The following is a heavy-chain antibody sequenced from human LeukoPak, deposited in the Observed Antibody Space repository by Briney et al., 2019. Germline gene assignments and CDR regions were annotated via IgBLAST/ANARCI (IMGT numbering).Heavy chain of an antibody. J-gene: IGHJ6*03. CDR2: INPNSGGT. V-gene: IGHV1-2*02. CDR1: GYTFTGYY. Sequence: ASVKVSCKPSGYTFTGYYMHWVRQAPGQGLEWMGWINPNSGGTNYAQKFQGRVTMTRDTSISTVYMELSRLRAEDTAVYYCAKSDYYDSSGYYLMSYYYYYMDVWGKGTTVTISS. CDR3: AKSDYYDSSGYYLMSYYYYYMDV. D-gene: IGHD3-22*01.